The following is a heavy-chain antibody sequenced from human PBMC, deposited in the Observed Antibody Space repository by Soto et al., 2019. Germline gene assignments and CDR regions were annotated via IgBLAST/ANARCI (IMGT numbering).Heavy chain of an antibody. Sequence: SVQVSCKASGGTFSSYAISWVRQAPGQGLEWMGGIIPIFGTANYAQKFQGRVTITADESTSTAYMELSSLRSEDTAVYYCARENVLRFLEWLFHWFDPWGQGTLVTVSS. CDR2: IIPIFGTA. D-gene: IGHD3-3*01. J-gene: IGHJ5*02. V-gene: IGHV1-69*13. CDR3: ARENVLRFLEWLFHWFDP. CDR1: GGTFSSYA.